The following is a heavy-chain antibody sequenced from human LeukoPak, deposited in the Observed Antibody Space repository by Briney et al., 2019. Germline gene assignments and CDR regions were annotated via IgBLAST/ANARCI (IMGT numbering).Heavy chain of an antibody. CDR3: ARDAVSGIAAAGRGIDP. V-gene: IGHV3-21*01. D-gene: IGHD6-13*01. J-gene: IGHJ5*02. Sequence: PGGSLRLSCAASGFTFSSYSMNWVRQAPGKGLEWVSSISSSSSYIYYADSVKGRFTISRDNAKNSLYLQMNSLRAEDTAVYYCARDAVSGIAAAGRGIDPWGQGTLVTVSS. CDR2: ISSSSSYI. CDR1: GFTFSSYS.